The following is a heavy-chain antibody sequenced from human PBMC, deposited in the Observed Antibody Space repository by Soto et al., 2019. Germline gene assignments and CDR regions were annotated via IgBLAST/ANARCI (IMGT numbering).Heavy chain of an antibody. V-gene: IGHV4-61*01. CDR2: IHYSGST. CDR3: ARDWGSYDFWSGPYYDY. J-gene: IGHJ4*02. D-gene: IGHD3-3*01. Sequence: SETLSLTCTVSGGSVSSGSYYWSWIRQPPGKGLEWIGYIHYSGSTNYNPSLKSRVTISVDTSKNQFSLKLSSVTAADTAVYYCARDWGSYDFWSGPYYDYWGQGTLVTVSS. CDR1: GGSVSSGSYY.